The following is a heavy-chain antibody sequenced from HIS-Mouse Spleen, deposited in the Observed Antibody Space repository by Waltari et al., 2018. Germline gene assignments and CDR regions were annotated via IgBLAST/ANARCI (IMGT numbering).Heavy chain of an antibody. CDR3: ARIAADYGDYGGYFDY. CDR1: GGSFRGYY. J-gene: IGHJ4*02. D-gene: IGHD4-17*01. Sequence: QVQLQQWGAGLLKPSETLSLTCAVYGGSFRGYYWSWLLQPPGKGLEWIGEINHSGSTNYNPSLKSRVTISVDTSKNQFSLKLSSVTAADTAVYYCARIAADYGDYGGYFDYWGQGTLVTVSS. CDR2: INHSGST. V-gene: IGHV4-34*01.